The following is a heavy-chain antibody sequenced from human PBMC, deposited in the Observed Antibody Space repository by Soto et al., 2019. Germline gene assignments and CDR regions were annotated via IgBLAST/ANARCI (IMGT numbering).Heavy chain of an antibody. CDR3: AKERATTTAFDY. D-gene: IGHD4-17*01. CDR2: ITDNGGST. V-gene: IGHV3-23*01. CDR1: GFTFSRYG. J-gene: IGHJ4*02. Sequence: GSLRRSCAASGFTFSRYGMSWVRQAPGKGLEWVSLITDNGGSTYYADSVKGRFTISRDNTKNTLFLQMNSLRAEDTAVYYCAKERATTTAFDYWGQGALVTVSS.